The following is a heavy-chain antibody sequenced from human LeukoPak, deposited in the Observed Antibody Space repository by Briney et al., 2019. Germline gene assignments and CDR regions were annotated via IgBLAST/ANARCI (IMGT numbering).Heavy chain of an antibody. V-gene: IGHV4-30-2*01. CDR1: GGSISSGGYS. D-gene: IGHD3-3*01. Sequence: SETLSLTCAVSGGSISSGGYSWSWIRQPPGKGLEWIGYIYHSGSTYYNPSLKSRVTISVDRSKNQFSLKLSSVTAADTAVYYCATELRFLEWSDFDYWGQGTLVTVSS. CDR3: ATELRFLEWSDFDY. J-gene: IGHJ4*02. CDR2: IYHSGST.